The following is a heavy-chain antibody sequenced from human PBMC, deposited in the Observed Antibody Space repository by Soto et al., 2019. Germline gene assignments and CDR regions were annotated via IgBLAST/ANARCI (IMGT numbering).Heavy chain of an antibody. D-gene: IGHD2-15*01. Sequence: ASVKVSCKASGYTFTNYDINCVRQATEQGPEWMGWMNPNSGNTGYAQKFQGRITMTRDTSIRTAYMELNSLTSDDTAVYYCATYCSGGSCYVYWGQGTPVTVSS. V-gene: IGHV1-8*01. CDR2: MNPNSGNT. CDR3: ATYCSGGSCYVY. J-gene: IGHJ4*02. CDR1: GYTFTNYD.